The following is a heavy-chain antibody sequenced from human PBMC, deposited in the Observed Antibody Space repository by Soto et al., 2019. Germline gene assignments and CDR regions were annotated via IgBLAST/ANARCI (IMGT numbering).Heavy chain of an antibody. J-gene: IGHJ4*02. CDR1: GFTFSNYP. CDR3: ARRG. V-gene: IGHV3-23*01. CDR2: LSAGGDRT. Sequence: EVQVSESGGGLVQPGGSLRLSCATSGFTFSNYPMNWVRQAPGKGLEWVSGLSAGGDRTYYADSVKGRFTIFRDNSKNSVAMGLNILRVEDTAAYYCARRGWGQGTLVTVSS. D-gene: IGHD3-10*01.